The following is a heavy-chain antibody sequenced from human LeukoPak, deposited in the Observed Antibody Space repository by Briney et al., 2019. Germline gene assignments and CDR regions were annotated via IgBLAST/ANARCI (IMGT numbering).Heavy chain of an antibody. CDR3: ARGATVTTTLDY. J-gene: IGHJ4*02. Sequence: PSETLSLTCAVSGGSISSGGYSWSWIRQPPGKGLEWIGYIYHSGSTYYNPSLKSRVTISVDRSKNQFSLKLSSVTAADTAVYYCARGATVTTTLDYWGQGTLVTVSS. CDR2: IYHSGST. D-gene: IGHD4-17*01. CDR1: GGSISSGGYS. V-gene: IGHV4-30-2*01.